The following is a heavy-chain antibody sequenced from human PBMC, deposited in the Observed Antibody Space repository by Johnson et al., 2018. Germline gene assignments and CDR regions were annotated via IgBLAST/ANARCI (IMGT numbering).Heavy chain of an antibody. CDR2: ISYDGSNK. J-gene: IGHJ1*01. CDR1: GFTFNNFG. Sequence: QVQLVQSGGGVVQPGRSLRLSCGASGFTFNNFGMHWVRQAPGKGLEWVADISYDGSNKYYADSEKGRFTISRDNSKPVGFLEHCRLVLGACSEGTWADWPGGDGHW. D-gene: IGHD3/OR15-3a*01. V-gene: IGHV3-30*03. CDR3: ADWPGGDGH.